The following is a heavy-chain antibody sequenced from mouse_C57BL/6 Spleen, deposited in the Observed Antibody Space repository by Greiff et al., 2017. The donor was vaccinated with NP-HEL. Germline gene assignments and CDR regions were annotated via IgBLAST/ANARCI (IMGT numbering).Heavy chain of an antibody. D-gene: IGHD2-3*01. CDR3: ARSPDGYFDY. Sequence: QVQLKQPGAELVRPGSSVKLSCKASGYTFTSYWMDWVKQRPGQGLEWIGNIYPSDSETHYNQKFKDKATLTVDKSSNTAYMQLSSLTSEDSAVYYCARSPDGYFDYWGQGTTLTVSS. CDR2: IYPSDSET. CDR1: GYTFTSYW. J-gene: IGHJ2*01. V-gene: IGHV1-61*01.